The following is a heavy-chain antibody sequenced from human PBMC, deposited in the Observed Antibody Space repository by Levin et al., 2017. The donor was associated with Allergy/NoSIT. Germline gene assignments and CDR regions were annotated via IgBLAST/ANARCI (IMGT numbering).Heavy chain of an antibody. V-gene: IGHV1-69*13. CDR1: GGTFSSHT. CDR3: ASQIAAAGAGASFDY. CDR2: IIPLFGTA. J-gene: IGHJ4*02. Sequence: SVKVSCKTSGGTFSSHTINWVRQAPGQGLEWMGGIIPLFGTANYAQKFQGRVTITADESTSTAYMELSSLRSEDTAIYYCASQIAAAGAGASFDYWGQGTLVTVSS. D-gene: IGHD6-13*01.